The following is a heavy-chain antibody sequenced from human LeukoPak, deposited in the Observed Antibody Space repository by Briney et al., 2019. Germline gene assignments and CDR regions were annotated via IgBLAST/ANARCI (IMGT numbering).Heavy chain of an antibody. CDR1: GLTFDDYA. Sequence: GRSLRLSCEASGLTFDDYAIHWVRQAPGKGLEWVSGISWNSGSIGYADSVKGRFTISRDNAKNSLYLQMNSLRAEDMALYYCAKETNDAFDIWGQGTMVTVSS. J-gene: IGHJ3*02. CDR2: ISWNSGSI. CDR3: AKETNDAFDI. V-gene: IGHV3-9*03.